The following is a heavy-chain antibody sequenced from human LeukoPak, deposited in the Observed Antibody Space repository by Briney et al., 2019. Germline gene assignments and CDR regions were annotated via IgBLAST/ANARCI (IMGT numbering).Heavy chain of an antibody. CDR2: ITTGDGNT. CDR1: GFTFSNAW. CDR3: AKDGGLWVSAHWGDS. V-gene: IGHV3-23*01. J-gene: IGHJ4*02. D-gene: IGHD7-27*01. Sequence: PGGSLRLSCAASGFTFSNAWMYWVRQAPGKGLKWVSTITTGDGNTYYADSVKGRFTVSRDDSKNTLYLQMNSLRAEDTAVYYCAKDGGLWVSAHWGDSWGRGTLVTVSS.